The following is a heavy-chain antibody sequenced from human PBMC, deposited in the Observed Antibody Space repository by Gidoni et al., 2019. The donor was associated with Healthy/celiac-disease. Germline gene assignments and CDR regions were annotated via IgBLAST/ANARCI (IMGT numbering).Heavy chain of an antibody. V-gene: IGHV3-23*01. CDR3: AKVWYSGYDYPDY. D-gene: IGHD5-12*01. CDR1: GFTFSSYA. J-gene: IGHJ4*02. Sequence: EVQLLESGGGLVQPGGSLRLSCAASGFTFSSYAMRWVRQAPGKGLEWVSAISGSGGSTYYADSVKGRFTIFRDNSKNTLYLQMNSLRAEDTAVYYCAKVWYSGYDYPDYWGQGTLVTVSS. CDR2: ISGSGGST.